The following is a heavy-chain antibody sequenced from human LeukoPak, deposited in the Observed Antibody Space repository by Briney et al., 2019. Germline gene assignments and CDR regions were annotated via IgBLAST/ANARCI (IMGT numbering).Heavy chain of an antibody. Sequence: GGSLRLSCAASGFTFSSYAMSWVRQAPGKGLEWVSAISGSGGSTYYADSVEGRFTISRDNSKNTLYLQMNSLRAEDTAVYYCAKDLVVVPAAAHFDYWGQGTLVTVSS. CDR3: AKDLVVVPAAAHFDY. J-gene: IGHJ4*02. D-gene: IGHD2-2*01. V-gene: IGHV3-23*01. CDR2: ISGSGGST. CDR1: GFTFSSYA.